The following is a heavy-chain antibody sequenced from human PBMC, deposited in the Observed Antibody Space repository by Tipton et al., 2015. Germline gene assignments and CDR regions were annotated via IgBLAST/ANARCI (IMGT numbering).Heavy chain of an antibody. J-gene: IGHJ4*02. D-gene: IGHD3-22*01. V-gene: IGHV4-30-4*01. CDR1: GASISSDNYC. Sequence: TLSLTCTVSGASISSDNYCWSWIRQPPGKGLEWIGYIDYTGTTDYNPSLKSRITISMDTSKNQFSLKLSSVTAADAAVYYCARDRRYFDSTAYYYRGYYFDYWGQGTLVTVSS. CDR2: IDYTGTT. CDR3: ARDRRYFDSTAYYYRGYYFDY.